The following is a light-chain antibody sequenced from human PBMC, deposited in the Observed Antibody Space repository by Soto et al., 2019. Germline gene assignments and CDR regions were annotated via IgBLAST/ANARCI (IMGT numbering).Light chain of an antibody. CDR2: KAS. CDR1: QTISSW. Sequence: DIQMTQSPFTLSGSVGDRVTITCRASQTISSWLARYQQKPGKAPKLLIYKASTLKSGVPSRFSGSGSGTELTLTISSLQPDDFATYYCQHYNSYSEAFGQGTKVDIK. CDR3: QHYNSYSEA. J-gene: IGKJ1*01. V-gene: IGKV1-5*03.